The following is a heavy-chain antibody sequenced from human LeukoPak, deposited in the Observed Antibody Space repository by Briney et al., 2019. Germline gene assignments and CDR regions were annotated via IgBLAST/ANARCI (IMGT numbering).Heavy chain of an antibody. D-gene: IGHD3-10*01. Sequence: PGGSLRLSCAASGFTFSSYSMNWVRQAPGKGLEWVSSISSSSSYTYYADSVKGRFTISRDNAKNSLYLQMNSLRAEDTAVYYCARDLSAMVRGGAFDIWGQGTMVTVSS. J-gene: IGHJ3*02. CDR3: ARDLSAMVRGGAFDI. CDR1: GFTFSSYS. CDR2: ISSSSSYT. V-gene: IGHV3-21*01.